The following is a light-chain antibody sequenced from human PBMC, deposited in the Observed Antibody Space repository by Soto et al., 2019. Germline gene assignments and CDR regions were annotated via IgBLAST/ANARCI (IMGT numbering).Light chain of an antibody. J-gene: IGLJ3*02. Sequence: QSVLTQPPSASGSLGQSVTISCTGTSVDINYVSWFQQHPGKAPKLIICEVTMRPSGVPDRFSGSKSGNTASLTVSGLQDDDEADYYCSSYAGRDIWVFGGGTKVTVL. CDR1: SVDINY. V-gene: IGLV2-8*01. CDR3: SSYAGRDIWV. CDR2: EVT.